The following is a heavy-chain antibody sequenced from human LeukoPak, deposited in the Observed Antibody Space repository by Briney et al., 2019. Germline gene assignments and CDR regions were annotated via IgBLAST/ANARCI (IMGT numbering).Heavy chain of an antibody. J-gene: IGHJ3*02. CDR2: IYDSGST. CDR1: GGSISSYY. D-gene: IGHD6-19*01. CDR3: ARVIRRGEGDWGGWRVKDAFDI. Sequence: PSETLSLTCTVSGGSISSYYWSWIRQPPGKGLEWIGYIYDSGSTKYNPSLKSRVTMSVDTSKNQFSLKLSSVTAADTAVYYCARVIRRGEGDWGGWRVKDAFDIWGQGTMVTVSS. V-gene: IGHV4-59*12.